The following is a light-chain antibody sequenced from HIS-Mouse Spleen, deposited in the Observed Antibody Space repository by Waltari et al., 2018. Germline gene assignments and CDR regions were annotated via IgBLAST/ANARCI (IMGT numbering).Light chain of an antibody. J-gene: IGLJ2*01. CDR1: SSDVGIYNL. Sequence: QSALTQPASVSGSPGQSIPISCTGTSSDVGIYNLFSWYQQHPGKAPKLMIYEGSKRPSGVSNRFSGSKSGNTASLTISGLQAEDEADYYCCSYAGSSTLVFGGGTKLTVL. CDR2: EGS. V-gene: IGLV2-23*01. CDR3: CSYAGSSTLV.